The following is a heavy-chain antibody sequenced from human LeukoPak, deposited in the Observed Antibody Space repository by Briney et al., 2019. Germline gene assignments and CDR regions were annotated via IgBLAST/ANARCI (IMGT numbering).Heavy chain of an antibody. J-gene: IGHJ4*02. V-gene: IGHV3-30*02. D-gene: IGHD3-10*01. CDR3: AKGSMLRGAGGGDFDY. Sequence: GGSLRLSCAASGFTFSSYSMNWVRLAPGKGLEWVAFIRYDGSNKYYADSVKGRFTISRDSSKNTLYLQMNSLRAEDTAVYYCAKGSMLRGAGGGDFDYWGQGTLVTVSS. CDR2: IRYDGSNK. CDR1: GFTFSSYS.